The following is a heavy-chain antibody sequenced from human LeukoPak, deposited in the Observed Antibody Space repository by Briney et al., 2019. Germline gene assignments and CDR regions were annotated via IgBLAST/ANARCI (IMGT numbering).Heavy chain of an antibody. CDR2: ISDIGSI. J-gene: IGHJ4*02. CDR3: AGHHPRNTVDF. V-gene: IGHV4-59*08. D-gene: IGHD2/OR15-2a*01. Sequence: PSETLSLTCTVSGGSISSYDWSWIRQPPGKGLEWIAYISDIGSINYNPSLKSRVTISLDTSKNQFSLKLSSVTAADTAVYYCAGHHPRNTVDFWGQGTLVTASS. CDR1: GGSISSYD.